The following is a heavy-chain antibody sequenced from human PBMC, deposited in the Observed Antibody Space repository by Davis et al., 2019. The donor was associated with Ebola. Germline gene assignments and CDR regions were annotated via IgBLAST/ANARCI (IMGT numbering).Heavy chain of an antibody. J-gene: IGHJ6*02. CDR2: ISTYNGNT. Sequence: ASVKVSCKASGYTFTSYGISWVRQAPGQGLEWMGWISTYNGNTNYAQKFQGRVTITRDTSASTAYMELSSLRSEDTAVYYCARDFYDFYNYGMDVWGQGTTVTVSS. D-gene: IGHD3-3*01. CDR1: GYTFTSYG. CDR3: ARDFYDFYNYGMDV. V-gene: IGHV1-18*01.